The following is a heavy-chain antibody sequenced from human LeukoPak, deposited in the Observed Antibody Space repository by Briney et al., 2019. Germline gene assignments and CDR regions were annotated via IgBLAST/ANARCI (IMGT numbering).Heavy chain of an antibody. D-gene: IGHD3-10*01. Sequence: GRSLRLSCAAAGFTFSSYGMRGVSQAPGRGRVWGAGISYDGSNKYYADSVKGRFTISRDNSKNTLYLQMNSLGAEDTAVYYCAKDLSRNYGSGSYPDPWGQGTLVTVSS. CDR2: ISYDGSNK. V-gene: IGHV3-30*18. CDR1: GFTFSSYG. CDR3: AKDLSRNYGSGSYPDP. J-gene: IGHJ5*02.